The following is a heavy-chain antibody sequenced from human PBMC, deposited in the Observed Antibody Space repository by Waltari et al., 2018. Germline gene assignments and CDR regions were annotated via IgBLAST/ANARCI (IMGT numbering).Heavy chain of an antibody. D-gene: IGHD1-7*01. J-gene: IGHJ4*02. CDR3: ARDGNWNSNWAGFFDY. CDR1: GFPVSSTY. CDR2: IYSGGST. V-gene: IGHV3-53*01. Sequence: EVQLVESGGGLIQPVASLRLSCAASGFPVSSTYMAWVRPAPGKGLEWVSVIYSGGSTYYADSVKGRFTISRDNSKNTLYLQMNSLRAEDTAVYYCARDGNWNSNWAGFFDYWGQGTLVTVSS.